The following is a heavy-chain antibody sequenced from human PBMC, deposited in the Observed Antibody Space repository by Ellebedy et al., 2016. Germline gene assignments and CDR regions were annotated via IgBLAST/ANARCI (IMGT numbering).Heavy chain of an antibody. V-gene: IGHV3-30*04. CDR1: GFTFSSYA. J-gene: IGHJ3*02. D-gene: IGHD2-2*01. CDR2: ISYDGSNK. CDR3: AREDVVVLWAFDI. Sequence: GGSLRLXXAASGFTFSSYAMHWVRQAPGKGLEWVAVISYDGSNKYYADSVKGRFTISRDNSKNTLYLQMNSLRAEDTAVYYCAREDVVVLWAFDIWGQGTMVTVSS.